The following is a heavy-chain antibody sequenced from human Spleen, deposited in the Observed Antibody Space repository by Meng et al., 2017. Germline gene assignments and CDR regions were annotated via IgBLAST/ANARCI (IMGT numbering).Heavy chain of an antibody. CDR2: ISSSSSFI. J-gene: IGHJ4*02. Sequence: GESLKISCAASGFTFSHYSMNWVRQAPGTGLEWVSSISSSSSFIYYADSVKGRFTISRDDAKNSLYLQMNSLRAEDTAVYYCARRGGTLDYWGQGTLVTVSS. CDR1: GFTFSHYS. CDR3: ARRGGTLDY. V-gene: IGHV3-21*01. D-gene: IGHD2-15*01.